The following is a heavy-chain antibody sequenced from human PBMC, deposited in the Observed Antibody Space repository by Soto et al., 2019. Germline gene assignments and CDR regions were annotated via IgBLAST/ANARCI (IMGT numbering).Heavy chain of an antibody. CDR3: ARSVGGSNVNFDN. Sequence: QVQLVQSGAEVRTPGASVKVSCKASGYTFTSYDINWVRQATGQGPEWMGWMNPDSGHTGYVQKFQGRVTMTRNTAISTAYMELSSLRSEDTAVYYCARSVGGSNVNFDNWGQGTLVTVSS. D-gene: IGHD3-10*01. CDR2: MNPDSGHT. V-gene: IGHV1-8*01. J-gene: IGHJ4*02. CDR1: GYTFTSYD.